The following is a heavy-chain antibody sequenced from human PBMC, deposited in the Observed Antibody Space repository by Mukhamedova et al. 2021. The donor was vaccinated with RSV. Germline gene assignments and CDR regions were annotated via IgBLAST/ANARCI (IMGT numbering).Heavy chain of an antibody. CDR3: AKRRSSSWGFDY. CDR2: ISGSGGST. Sequence: SGISGSGGSTYYADSVKGRFTISRDNSENTLYLQMNSLRAEDTAVYYCAKRRSSSWGFDYWGQGTLVTVSS. V-gene: IGHV3-23*01. D-gene: IGHD6-13*01. J-gene: IGHJ4*02.